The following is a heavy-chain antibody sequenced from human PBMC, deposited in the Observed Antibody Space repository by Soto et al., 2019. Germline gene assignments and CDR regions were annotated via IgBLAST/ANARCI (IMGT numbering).Heavy chain of an antibody. CDR3: ARELVVAATPVDGVDNWFDP. V-gene: IGHV4-61*01. CDR1: CGSVISGSYY. CDR2: IYYSGST. Sequence: SETLSLTCTFSCGSVISGSYYWSWIRQPPGKGLEWIGYIYYSGSTNYNPSLKSRVTISVDTSKNQFSLKLSSVTAADTAVYYCARELVVAATPVDGVDNWFDPWGQGTLVTVSS. D-gene: IGHD2-15*01. J-gene: IGHJ5*02.